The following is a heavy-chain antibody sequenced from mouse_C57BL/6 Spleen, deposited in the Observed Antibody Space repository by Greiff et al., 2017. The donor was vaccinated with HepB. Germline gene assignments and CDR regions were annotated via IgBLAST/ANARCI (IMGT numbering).Heavy chain of an antibody. Sequence: QVQLQQPGAELVKPGASVKMSCKASGYTFTSYWITWVKQRPGQGLEWIGDIYPGSGSTNYNEKFKSKATLTVDTSSSTAYMQLSSLTSEDSAVYYCARSGTTKYYFDYWGQGTTLTVSS. D-gene: IGHD2-1*01. CDR1: GYTFTSYW. V-gene: IGHV1-55*01. CDR2: IYPGSGST. J-gene: IGHJ2*01. CDR3: ARSGTTKYYFDY.